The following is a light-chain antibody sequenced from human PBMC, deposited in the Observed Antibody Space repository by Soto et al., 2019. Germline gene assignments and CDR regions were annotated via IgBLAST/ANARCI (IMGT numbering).Light chain of an antibody. V-gene: IGKV3-15*01. CDR2: GAS. CDR1: QSVRSN. CDR3: QQYNNWPPWT. J-gene: IGKJ1*01. Sequence: EIVLTQSPATLSVSPGERATLSCRASQSVRSNLAWYQQKPGQGPRLLIFGASTRATDIPARFSGSGSGTEFTLTISSLQSEDFAVYYCQQYNNWPPWTFGQGTKVDIK.